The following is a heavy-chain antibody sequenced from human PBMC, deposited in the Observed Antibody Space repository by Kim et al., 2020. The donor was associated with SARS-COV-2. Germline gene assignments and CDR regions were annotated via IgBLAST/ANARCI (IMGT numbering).Heavy chain of an antibody. CDR2: ISWNSGSI. CDR1: GFTFDDYA. D-gene: IGHD3-22*01. CDR3: AKDKDYDSSGYLDQ. V-gene: IGHV3-9*01. Sequence: GGSLRLSCAASGFTFDDYAMHWVRQAPGKGLEWVSGISWNSGSIGYAESVKGRFTISRDNAKNSLYLQMNSLRAEDTALYYCAKDKDYDSSGYLDQWGQGTLVTVSS. J-gene: IGHJ4*02.